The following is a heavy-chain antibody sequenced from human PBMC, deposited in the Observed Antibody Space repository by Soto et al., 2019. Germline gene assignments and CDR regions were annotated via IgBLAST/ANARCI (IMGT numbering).Heavy chain of an antibody. Sequence: QVQLVQSGAEVKKPGASVKVSCKASGYTFTSYYIHWVRQAPGQGLEWMGIISPSGGSTSYAQKFRGRVTMTRDTPMSTVYMELSSLGSEDTAVYYCIREVPTYYGSGSYPYFDCWGQGTLVTVSS. CDR1: GYTFTSYY. V-gene: IGHV1-46*03. D-gene: IGHD3-10*01. J-gene: IGHJ4*02. CDR2: ISPSGGST. CDR3: IREVPTYYGSGSYPYFDC.